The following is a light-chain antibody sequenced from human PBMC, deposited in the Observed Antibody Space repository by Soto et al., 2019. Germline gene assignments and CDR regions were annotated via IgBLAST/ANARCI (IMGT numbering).Light chain of an antibody. V-gene: IGKV1-5*01. Sequence: DTPLAQSPSSLSASVGGRVTIACRARHSINDWLAWYQQKPGKAPKLLIYDASSLESGVPSRFSGSGSGTQFSLIISGLQPEDFATYYCQQYHGFWFGQGTKVDIK. J-gene: IGKJ1*01. CDR3: QQYHGFW. CDR2: DAS. CDR1: HSINDW.